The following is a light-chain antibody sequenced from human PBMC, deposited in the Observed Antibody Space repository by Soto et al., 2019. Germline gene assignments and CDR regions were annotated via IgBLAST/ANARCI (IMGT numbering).Light chain of an antibody. CDR3: EAWDGSLNVVL. CDR2: SNN. Sequence: QSVLTQPPSASGTPGQRVTISCSGGNSNIGTNTVNWYQHLPGSAPQLLIYSNNKRPSGVPDRFSGSKSGTSASLAISGLQPDDEADYYCEAWDGSLNVVLFGGGTQLTVL. J-gene: IGLJ2*01. V-gene: IGLV1-44*01. CDR1: NSNIGTNT.